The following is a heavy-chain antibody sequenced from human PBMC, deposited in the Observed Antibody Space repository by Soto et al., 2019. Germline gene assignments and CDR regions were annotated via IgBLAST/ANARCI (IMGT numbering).Heavy chain of an antibody. D-gene: IGHD2-15*01. Sequence: ASVKVSCKASGYTFTSYDINWVRQATGQGLEWMGWMNPNSGNTGYAQKFQGRVTMTRNTSISTAYMELSSLRSEDTAVYYCARGWVVVAAMDPFDIWGQGTMVTVSS. CDR2: MNPNSGNT. CDR3: ARGWVVVAAMDPFDI. J-gene: IGHJ3*02. V-gene: IGHV1-8*01. CDR1: GYTFTSYD.